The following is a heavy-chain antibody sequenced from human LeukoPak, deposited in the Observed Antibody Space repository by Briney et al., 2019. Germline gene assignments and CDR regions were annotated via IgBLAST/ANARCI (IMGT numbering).Heavy chain of an antibody. Sequence: SETLSLTCAVYGGSFSGYYWSWIRQPPGKGLGWIGEINHSGSTNYNPSLKSRVTISVDTSKNQFSLKLSSVTAADTAVYYCARGRRTVGALPFLDYWGQGTLVTVSS. CDR2: INHSGST. J-gene: IGHJ4*02. V-gene: IGHV4-34*01. CDR3: ARGRRTVGALPFLDY. D-gene: IGHD1-26*01. CDR1: GGSFSGYY.